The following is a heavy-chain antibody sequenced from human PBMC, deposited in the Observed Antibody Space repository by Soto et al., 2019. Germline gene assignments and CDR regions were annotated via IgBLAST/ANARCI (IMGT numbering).Heavy chain of an antibody. CDR2: ISYDGSNK. D-gene: IGHD5-12*01. CDR1: GFTFSSYG. CDR3: AKDRKDGSGYDLVYYYGMDV. Sequence: GGSLRLSCAASGFTFSSYGMHWVRQAPGKGLEWVAVISYDGSNKYYADSVKGRFTISRDNSKNTLYLQMNSLRAEDTAVYYCAKDRKDGSGYDLVYYYGMDVWGQGTTVTVSS. J-gene: IGHJ6*02. V-gene: IGHV3-30*18.